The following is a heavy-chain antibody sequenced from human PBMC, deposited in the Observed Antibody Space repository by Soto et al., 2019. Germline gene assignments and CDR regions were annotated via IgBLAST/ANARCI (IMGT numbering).Heavy chain of an antibody. D-gene: IGHD6-13*01. J-gene: IGHJ6*02. CDR2: IHPNSGDT. V-gene: IGHV1-2*02. Sequence: ASVKVSCKASGYTFTDHYINWVRQAPGQGPEYMGWIHPNSGDTNYVQRFQGRLIMTRDTSINTAYMELRRLTSDDTAVYYCARLRAAAGFYYYYYGMDVWGQGTTVTVSS. CDR1: GYTFTDHY. CDR3: ARLRAAAGFYYYYYGMDV.